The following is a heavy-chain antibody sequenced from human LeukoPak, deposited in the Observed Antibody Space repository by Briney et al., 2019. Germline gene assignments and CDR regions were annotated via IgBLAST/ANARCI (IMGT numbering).Heavy chain of an antibody. D-gene: IGHD3-10*01. Sequence: GGSLRLSCAASGFTFSNYEMNWVRQAPGKGLEWISYISVSGTTTYYADSVKGRFTISRDDAKNSLFLQMNSLRVEDAAIYYCARDKEWFGNFDCWGQGTLVTVSS. V-gene: IGHV3-48*03. CDR1: GFTFSNYE. CDR2: ISVSGTTT. J-gene: IGHJ4*02. CDR3: ARDKEWFGNFDC.